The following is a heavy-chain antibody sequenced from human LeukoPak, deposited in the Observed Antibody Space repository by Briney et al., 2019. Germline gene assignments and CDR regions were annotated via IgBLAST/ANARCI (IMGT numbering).Heavy chain of an antibody. V-gene: IGHV3-23*01. CDR3: AKHGDNVWGSFRFGLDY. D-gene: IGHD3-16*02. J-gene: IGHJ4*02. Sequence: PGDSLTLSCAASGFTFGTYDMSWVRQAPVKGLEWGSLIIGSGNSIHYADSVKGRFTISRDNFKNTVFLQLNSLRPEDTAVYYCAKHGDNVWGSFRFGLDYWGQGTLVTVSS. CDR1: GFTFGTYD. CDR2: IIGSGNSI.